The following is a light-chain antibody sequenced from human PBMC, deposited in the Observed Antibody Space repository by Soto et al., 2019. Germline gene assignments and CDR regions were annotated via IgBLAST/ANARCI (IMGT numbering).Light chain of an antibody. V-gene: IGKV1-5*03. CDR1: ENINNW. Sequence: DIQMTQSPSTLSASVGYRVTITFRSSENINNWLAWYQQKPGKAPKVLIYKVSNLESGVPSRFSGSGSGTEFTLTISSLQPDDFATYYCQQYNSYSTWTFGQGTKVDIK. CDR3: QQYNSYSTWT. J-gene: IGKJ1*01. CDR2: KVS.